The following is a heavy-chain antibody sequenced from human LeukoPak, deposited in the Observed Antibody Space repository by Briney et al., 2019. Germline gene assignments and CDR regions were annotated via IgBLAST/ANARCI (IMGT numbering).Heavy chain of an antibody. J-gene: IGHJ4*02. CDR3: AKEQPPLYYYDSSGYYPDY. D-gene: IGHD3-22*01. Sequence: GGSLRLSCAASGFTFSSYGMHWVRQAPRKGLEWVAFIRYDGSNKYYADSVKGRFTISRDNSKNTLYLQMNSLRAEDTAVYYCAKEQPPLYYYDSSGYYPDYWGQGTLVTVSS. CDR2: IRYDGSNK. V-gene: IGHV3-30*02. CDR1: GFTFSSYG.